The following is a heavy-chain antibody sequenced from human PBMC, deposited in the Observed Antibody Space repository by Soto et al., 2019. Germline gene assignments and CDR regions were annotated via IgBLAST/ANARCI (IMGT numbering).Heavy chain of an antibody. V-gene: IGHV1-18*04. D-gene: IGHD6-19*01. CDR1: GYTFTSYG. CDR2: ISAYNGNT. J-gene: IGHJ4*02. Sequence: QVQLVQSGAEVKKPGASVKVSCKASGYTFTSYGIIWVRQAPGQGLEWMGWISAYNGNTNYAQKLQGRVTMTTDTSTSTAYMELRSLRSDDTAVYYCARTPLLHSSGWYFPDYWGQGTLVTVSS. CDR3: ARTPLLHSSGWYFPDY.